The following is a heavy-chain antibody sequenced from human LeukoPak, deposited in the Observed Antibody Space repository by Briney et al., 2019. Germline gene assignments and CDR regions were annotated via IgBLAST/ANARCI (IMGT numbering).Heavy chain of an antibody. V-gene: IGHV4-38-2*01. CDR3: ARLRGFFDY. CDR2: IYHSGST. CDR1: GYSIRSQNY. J-gene: IGHJ4*02. Sequence: SETLSLTCAVSGYSIRSQNYWGWIRQPPGKGLEWIGNIYHSGSTYYNPSLKSRVTISVDTSKNPFSLKLSSVTAADTAVCYCARLRGFFDYWGQGTLVTVSS.